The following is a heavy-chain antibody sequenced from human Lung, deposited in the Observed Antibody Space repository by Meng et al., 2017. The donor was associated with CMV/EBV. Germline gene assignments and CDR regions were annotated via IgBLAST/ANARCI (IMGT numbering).Heavy chain of an antibody. CDR2: IDESGGQR. CDR3: AREGWGGSGRPFAS. Sequence: GEXXKISCAAVGFTVDEYGMAWVRQAPGKGLEWVSYIDESGGQRTYADSVKGRFTISRDNSTNYVFLQMKRLRPDDTATHYCAREGWGGSGRPFASWGQGXPVTVSS. CDR1: GFTVDEYG. V-gene: IGHV3-20*04. J-gene: IGHJ4*02. D-gene: IGHD3-10*01.